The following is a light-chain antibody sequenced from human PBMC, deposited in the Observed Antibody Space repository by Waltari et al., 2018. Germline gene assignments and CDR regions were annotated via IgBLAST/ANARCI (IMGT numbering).Light chain of an antibody. CDR3: EQTLHTPYT. V-gene: IGKV2-28*01. CDR2: LGS. CDR1: QSLLYSNGYNY. Sequence: DIVMSQSPPSLTVTPGEATSISCRSSQSLLYSNGYNYVDWYLQKPGQSPQLLIYLGSNRASGVPDRFSGGGSDTDFTLKISRVEAEDVGVYYCEQTLHTPYTFGQGTNLEIK. J-gene: IGKJ2*01.